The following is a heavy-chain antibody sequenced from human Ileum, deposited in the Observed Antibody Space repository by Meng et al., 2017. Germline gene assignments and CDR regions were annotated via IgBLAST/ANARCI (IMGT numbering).Heavy chain of an antibody. CDR1: GVSISTLY. V-gene: IGHV4-4*07. CDR3: AGGTVLDTNYYHYYPMDV. J-gene: IGHJ6*02. CDR2: MYTRGST. D-gene: IGHD2-8*02. Sequence: SETLSLTCTVSGVSISTLYWSWIRQSAGKGLEWIGRMYTRGSTSYNPSLRSRVTMSMDTSRNQFSLKLNSVTAAETAVYYCAGGTVLDTNYYHYYPMDVWGPGTAVTVSS.